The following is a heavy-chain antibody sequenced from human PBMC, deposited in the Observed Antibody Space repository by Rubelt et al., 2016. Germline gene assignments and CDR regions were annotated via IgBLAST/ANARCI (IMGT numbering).Heavy chain of an antibody. D-gene: IGHD1-26*01. V-gene: IGHV1-58*01. CDR1: GFTFTSSA. CDR3: AADIDIRGYFDY. CDR2: IVVGSGNT. Sequence: QMQLVQSGPEVKKPGTSVTVSCKASGFTFTSSAVQWVRQARGQRLEWIGCIVVGSGNTNAAQKFQERVTITRDMSTSTAYLELSSLRSEDTAVYYCAADIDIRGYFDYWGQGTLVTVSS. J-gene: IGHJ4*02.